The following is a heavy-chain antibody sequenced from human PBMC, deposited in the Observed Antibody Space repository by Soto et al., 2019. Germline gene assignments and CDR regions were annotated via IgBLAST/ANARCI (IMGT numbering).Heavy chain of an antibody. CDR3: AKGPLIGGVTPHFDS. CDR2: ITPGGGST. Sequence: PGGSLRLSCAASGITFTNFAMAWVRQAPEKGLEWVSSITPGGGSTYYADFVRGRFSISRDNSKNTLYLQMNNLRTEDAAIYYCAKGPLIGGVTPHFDSWGLGTLVTVSS. CDR1: GITFTNFA. D-gene: IGHD3-16*01. V-gene: IGHV3-23*01. J-gene: IGHJ4*02.